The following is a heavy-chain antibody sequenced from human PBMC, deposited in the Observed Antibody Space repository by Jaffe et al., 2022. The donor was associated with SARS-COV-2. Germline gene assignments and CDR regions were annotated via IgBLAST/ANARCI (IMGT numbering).Heavy chain of an antibody. CDR3: GRADGDWRELQH. CDR2: IAQDGNAK. V-gene: IGHV3-7*03. J-gene: IGHJ1*01. Sequence: EVQLVESGGGLVQPGGSLRLSCSASDSLSSNYWMSWVRQAPGKGLEWVANIAQDGNAKYYADSVKGRFTISRDNTQNSLYLQMGSLRADDTAVYYCGRADGDWRELQHWGQGTLVTVS. D-gene: IGHD4-17*01. CDR1: DSLSSNYW.